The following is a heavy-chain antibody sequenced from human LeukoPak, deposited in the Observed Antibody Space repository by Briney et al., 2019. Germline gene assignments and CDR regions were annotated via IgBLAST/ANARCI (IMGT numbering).Heavy chain of an antibody. CDR1: GFTFSSYA. V-gene: IGHV3-23*01. CDR3: AKTDSSDYSYYFDY. Sequence: GGSPRLSCAASGFTFSSYAMSWVRQAPGKGLEWVSAISGSGGRTYYADSVKGRFTISRDNSKNTLYLQMKSLRAEDTAVYYCAKTDSSDYSYYFDYWGQGTLVTVSS. D-gene: IGHD3-22*01. CDR2: ISGSGGRT. J-gene: IGHJ4*02.